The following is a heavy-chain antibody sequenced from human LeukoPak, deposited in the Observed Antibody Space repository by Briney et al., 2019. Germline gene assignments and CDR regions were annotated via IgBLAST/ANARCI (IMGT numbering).Heavy chain of an antibody. CDR2: ISNSII. CDR1: GFTFSSYS. Sequence: GGSLRLSCAASGFTFSSYSMNWVRQAPGKGLEWVSYISNSIIDYADSVKGRFTISRDNAKNSLYLQMNSLRAEDTAVYYCVRDHLWASDYWGQGTLVTVSS. CDR3: VRDHLWASDY. V-gene: IGHV3-48*01. D-gene: IGHD3-10*01. J-gene: IGHJ4*02.